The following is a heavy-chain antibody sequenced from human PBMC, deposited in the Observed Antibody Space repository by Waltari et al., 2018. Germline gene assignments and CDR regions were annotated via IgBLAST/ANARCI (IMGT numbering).Heavy chain of an antibody. Sequence: QVQLVQSGAEVKKPGASVKVSCQASGYTFPGYYMPWVRQAPGQGLEWMGWINPNSGGTNYAQKFQGRVTMTRDTSISTAYMELSRLRSDDTAVYYCARIVVITRSYDYWGQGTLVTVSS. CDR1: GYTFPGYY. V-gene: IGHV1-2*02. CDR2: INPNSGGT. D-gene: IGHD3-22*01. J-gene: IGHJ4*02. CDR3: ARIVVITRSYDY.